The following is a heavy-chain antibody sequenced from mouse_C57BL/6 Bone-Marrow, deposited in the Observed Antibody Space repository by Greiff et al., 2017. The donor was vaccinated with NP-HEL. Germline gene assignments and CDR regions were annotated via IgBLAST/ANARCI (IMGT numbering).Heavy chain of an antibody. D-gene: IGHD4-1*01. V-gene: IGHV1-26*01. CDR3: ARSGANWDDD. J-gene: IGHJ2*01. CDR2: INPNNGGT. Sequence: VQLQQSGPELVKPGASVKISCKASGYTFTDYYMNWVKQSHGKSLEWIGDINPNNGGTIYNQKFKGKATLTVDKSSSTAYMELGSLTSEDSAVYYCARSGANWDDDWGQGTTLTVSS. CDR1: GYTFTDYY.